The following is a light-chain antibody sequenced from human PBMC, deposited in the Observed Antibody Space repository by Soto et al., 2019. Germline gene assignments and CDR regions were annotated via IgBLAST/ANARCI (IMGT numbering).Light chain of an antibody. Sequence: EVVMTQSPDTLSVSPGERVTLSCRASQSLRSNLAWYQQKPGQAPRLLIYGASTRATGIPARFSGSESGTEFTLTISSLQSEDFAVYYCQQYNNFWTFGQGTKVEIK. CDR2: GAS. J-gene: IGKJ1*01. CDR3: QQYNNFWT. V-gene: IGKV3-15*01. CDR1: QSLRSN.